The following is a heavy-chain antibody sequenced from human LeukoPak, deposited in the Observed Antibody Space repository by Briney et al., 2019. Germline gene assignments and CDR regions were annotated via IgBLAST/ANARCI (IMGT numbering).Heavy chain of an antibody. CDR3: ARVHCGGGACYQRNDAFEI. CDR2: IDPSSNYI. J-gene: IGHJ3*02. D-gene: IGHD2-21*02. V-gene: IGHV3-21*01. CDR1: GFTFNTYS. Sequence: GGSLRLSCAASGFTFNTYSMNWVRQAPGKGLEWVSSIDPSSNYIYYADSMRGRFAVPRDNAMNSVYLQMNSLRAEDTAVYYCARVHCGGGACYQRNDAFEIWGQGTMVTVSS.